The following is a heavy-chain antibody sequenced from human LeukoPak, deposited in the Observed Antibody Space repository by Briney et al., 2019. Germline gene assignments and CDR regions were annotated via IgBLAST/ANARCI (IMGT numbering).Heavy chain of an antibody. D-gene: IGHD5-24*01. J-gene: IGHJ4*02. CDR1: GYTFTGYY. CDR2: ISAYNFNT. Sequence: GASVKVSCKASGYTFTGYYMHWVRQAPGQGLEWMGWISAYNFNTNYAQKFQGRVTMTTATSTSTAYMELRNLRSDDTAVYYCARDQMAENDYWGQGTLVTVSS. CDR3: ARDQMAENDY. V-gene: IGHV1-18*04.